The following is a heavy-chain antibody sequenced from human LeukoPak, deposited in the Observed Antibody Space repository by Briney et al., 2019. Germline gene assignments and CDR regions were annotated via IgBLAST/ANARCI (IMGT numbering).Heavy chain of an antibody. CDR2: INSDGSST. CDR1: GFTFSSYW. J-gene: IGHJ6*02. D-gene: IGHD3-10*01. V-gene: IGHV3-74*01. Sequence: LPGGSLRLSCAASGFTFSSYWMHWVRQAPGKGLVWVSRINSDGSSTSYADSVKGRFTISRDNAKSTLYLQMNSLRAEDTAVYYCARGTLAPYYYGMDVWGQGTTVTVSS. CDR3: ARGTLAPYYYGMDV.